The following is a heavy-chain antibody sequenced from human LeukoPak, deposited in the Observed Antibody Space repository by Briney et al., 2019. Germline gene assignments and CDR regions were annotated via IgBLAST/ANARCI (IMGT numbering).Heavy chain of an antibody. V-gene: IGHV3-73*01. Sequence: GGSLSLSCAASGFSFSGSAMHWVRQASGKGLDWVGRIRSKANNYAIAYAASEKGRFPIPRDDSKNTAYLQMNSLKTEDTAVYYCTRRITMVRGAPSYDYYGMDVWSKGTTVTVSS. CDR2: IRSKANNYAI. J-gene: IGHJ6*04. CDR3: TRRITMVRGAPSYDYYGMDV. D-gene: IGHD3-10*01. CDR1: GFSFSGSA.